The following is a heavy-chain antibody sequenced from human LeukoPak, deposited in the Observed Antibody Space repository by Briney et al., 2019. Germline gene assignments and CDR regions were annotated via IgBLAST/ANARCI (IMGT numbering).Heavy chain of an antibody. J-gene: IGHJ5*02. CDR2: IYTSGST. D-gene: IGHD6-13*01. Sequence: SQTLSLTCTVSGGSISSGSYYWSWIRQPAGKGLEWIGRIYTSGSTNYNPSLKSRVTISVDTSKNQFSLKLSSATAADTAVYYCARSSYSSSWYPADNWFDPWGQGTLVTVSS. CDR3: ARSSYSSSWYPADNWFDP. CDR1: GGSISSGSYY. V-gene: IGHV4-61*02.